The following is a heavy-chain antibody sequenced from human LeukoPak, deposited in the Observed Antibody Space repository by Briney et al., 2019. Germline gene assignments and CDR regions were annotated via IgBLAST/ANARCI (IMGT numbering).Heavy chain of an antibody. D-gene: IGHD6-13*01. Sequence: SETLSLTCAVYGGSFSGYYWSWIRQPPGKGLEWVGEINHSGSTNYNPSLKSRVTISVDTSKNQFSLKLSSVTAADTAVYYCARGGAGTLYYYGMDVWGQGTTVTVSS. CDR2: INHSGST. CDR3: ARGGAGTLYYYGMDV. CDR1: GGSFSGYY. J-gene: IGHJ6*02. V-gene: IGHV4-34*01.